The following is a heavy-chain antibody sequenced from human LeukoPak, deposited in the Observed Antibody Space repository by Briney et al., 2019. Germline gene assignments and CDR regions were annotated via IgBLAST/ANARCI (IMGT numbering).Heavy chain of an antibody. J-gene: IGHJ4*02. CDR3: AKAPVTTCRGAYCYPFDY. CDR2: ISDSGNT. D-gene: IGHD2-21*01. V-gene: IGHV3-23*01. CDR1: GFTFGDYA. Sequence: GGSLRLSCTASGFTFGDYAMSWVRQAPGKGLEWVSAISDSGNTYHADSVKGRFTISRDSSKNTLFLQMNRLRPEDAAVYYCAKAPVTTCRGAYCYPFDYWGQGTLVTVSS.